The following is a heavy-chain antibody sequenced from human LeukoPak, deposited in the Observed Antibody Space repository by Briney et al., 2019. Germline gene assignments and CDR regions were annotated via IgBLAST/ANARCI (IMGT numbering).Heavy chain of an antibody. J-gene: IGHJ4*01. D-gene: IGHD3-22*01. V-gene: IGHV4-59*01. CDR2: IYYSGST. Sequence: PSETLTLSCTVSGGSIISYYWSWIRQPPGKGLEWIGYIYYSGSTSYNPSLKSRVTISVDTSKNQFSLKLSSVTAADTAVYYCASAGTLYYYDSSGYYSLDYWGQGTLVTASS. CDR3: ASAGTLYYYDSSGYYSLDY. CDR1: GGSIISYY.